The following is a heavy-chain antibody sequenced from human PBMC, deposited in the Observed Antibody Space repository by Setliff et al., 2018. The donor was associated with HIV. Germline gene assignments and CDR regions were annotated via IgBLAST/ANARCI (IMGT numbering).Heavy chain of an antibody. J-gene: IGHJ5*02. CDR1: GFTFSNAW. V-gene: IGHV3-15*01. Sequence: GGSLRLSCAASGFTFSNAWMSWVRQAPGKGLEWVGRIKDKIDHGTTDYAAPVKVRFTISRDDSENTLYLQMNSLKSEDTAVYYCVAGVLPHYFVIVGGDHWGQGTLVTVSS. CDR3: VAGVLPHYFVIVGGDH. D-gene: IGHD2-21*01. CDR2: IKDKIDHGTT.